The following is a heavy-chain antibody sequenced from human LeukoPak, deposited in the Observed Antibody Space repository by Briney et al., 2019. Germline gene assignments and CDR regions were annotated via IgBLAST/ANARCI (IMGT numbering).Heavy chain of an antibody. CDR1: GFTFSSYG. CDR2: ISYDGSNK. CDR3: AKLTGLGTVTTRDNAFDI. D-gene: IGHD4-17*01. J-gene: IGHJ3*02. V-gene: IGHV3-30*18. Sequence: GGSLRLSCAASGFTFSSYGMHWVRQAPGQELEWVAVISYDGSNKYYADSVKGRFTISRDNSKNTLYLQMNRLRAEDTAVYYCAKLTGLGTVTTRDNAFDIWGQGTMVTVSS.